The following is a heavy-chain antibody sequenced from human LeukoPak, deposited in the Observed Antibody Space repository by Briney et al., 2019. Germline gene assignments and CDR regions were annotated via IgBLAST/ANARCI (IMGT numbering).Heavy chain of an antibody. J-gene: IGHJ5*02. V-gene: IGHV1-18*04. CDR1: GYTFTSYG. D-gene: IGHD6-19*01. CDR3: AREFLLDSSGIFDP. Sequence: ASVKVSCKPSGYTFTSYGISWVRQTPGQGREWMGWISAYNGNTNYAQKLQGRVTMTTDTSTSTAYMELRSLRSDDTAVYYCAREFLLDSSGIFDPWGQGTLVTVSS. CDR2: ISAYNGNT.